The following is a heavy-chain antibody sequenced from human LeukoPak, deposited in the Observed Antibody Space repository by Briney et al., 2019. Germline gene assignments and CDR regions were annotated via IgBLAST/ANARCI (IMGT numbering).Heavy chain of an antibody. CDR3: AKGLYCSSTSCYFENYYYYCMDV. Sequence: QPGGSLRLSCAASGFTFNSYGMHWVRQAPGKGLEWVAVIWYDGSNKKYADFVKGRFTISRDNSKNTLYLQMNSLRAEDTAVYYCAKGLYCSSTSCYFENYYYYCMDVWGKGTTVTVSS. V-gene: IGHV3-33*06. J-gene: IGHJ6*03. CDR2: IWYDGSNK. D-gene: IGHD2-2*01. CDR1: GFTFNSYG.